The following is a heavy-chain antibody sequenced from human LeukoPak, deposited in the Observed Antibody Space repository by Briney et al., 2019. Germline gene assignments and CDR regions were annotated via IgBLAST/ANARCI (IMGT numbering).Heavy chain of an antibody. J-gene: IGHJ4*02. CDR3: ARDRDYVWGSYRHFDY. V-gene: IGHV1-18*01. CDR2: ISAYNGNT. D-gene: IGHD3-16*02. Sequence: ASVKVSCKASGYTFTSYGISWVRQAPGQGLEWMGWISAYNGNTNYAQKLQGRVTMTTDTSTSTAYMEPRSLRSDDTAVYYCARDRDYVWGSYRHFDYWGQGTLVTVSS. CDR1: GYTFTSYG.